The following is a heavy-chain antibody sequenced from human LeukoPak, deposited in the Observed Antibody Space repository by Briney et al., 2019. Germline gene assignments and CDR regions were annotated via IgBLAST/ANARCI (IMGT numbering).Heavy chain of an antibody. CDR2: ISHTAST. V-gene: IGHV4-59*11. Sequence: SETLSLTCTVSGGSMSHHWSWIRQSPGKGLEWIGYISHTASTYYNPSLKSRVTISVDRSKNQFSLKLSSVTAADTAVYYCARLSIAVAGPSYWGQGTLVTVSS. CDR3: ARLSIAVAGPSY. D-gene: IGHD6-19*01. J-gene: IGHJ4*02. CDR1: GGSMSHH.